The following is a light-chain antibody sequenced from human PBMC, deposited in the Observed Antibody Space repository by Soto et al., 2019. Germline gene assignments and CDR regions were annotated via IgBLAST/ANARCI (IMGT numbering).Light chain of an antibody. V-gene: IGKV3-20*01. CDR3: QQYGSSPLT. CDR1: QSVSSY. Sequence: EIVMTQSPGTLFLSPGERATLSCRASQSVSSYLAWYQQKPGQAPRLLIYGASSRATGIPDRFSGSGSGTDFTLTISRLEPEDFAVYYCQQYGSSPLTFGGGTKVDIK. CDR2: GAS. J-gene: IGKJ4*01.